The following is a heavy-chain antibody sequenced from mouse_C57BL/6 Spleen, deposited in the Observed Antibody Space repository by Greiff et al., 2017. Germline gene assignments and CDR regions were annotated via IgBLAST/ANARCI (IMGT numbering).Heavy chain of an antibody. CDR1: GYAFSSSW. V-gene: IGHV1-82*01. J-gene: IGHJ4*01. CDR3: ASPYYYGSSYYAMDY. D-gene: IGHD1-1*01. CDR2: IYPGDGDT. Sequence: VMLVESGPELVKPGASVKISCKASGYAFSSSWMNWVKQRPGKGLEWIGRIYPGDGDTNYNGKFKGKATLSADKSSSTAYMQLSSLTSEDSAVYFCASPYYYGSSYYAMDYWGQGTSVTVSS.